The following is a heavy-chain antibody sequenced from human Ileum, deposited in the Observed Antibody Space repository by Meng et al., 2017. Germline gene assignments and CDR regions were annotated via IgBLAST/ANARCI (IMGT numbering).Heavy chain of an antibody. CDR1: GYTFTYHW. V-gene: IGHV5-51*01. J-gene: IGHJ4*02. D-gene: IGHD3-22*01. CDR3: TKVGVSATTGFDY. Sequence: GESLKTSCKASGYTFTYHWIGWVRQLPGQGLEWMGIIFPGGSDIRYSPSFQGQVSLSVDRSTNTAYLQWSSLKTSDTVLYYCTKVGVSATTGFDYWGQGSLVTVSS. CDR2: IFPGGSDI.